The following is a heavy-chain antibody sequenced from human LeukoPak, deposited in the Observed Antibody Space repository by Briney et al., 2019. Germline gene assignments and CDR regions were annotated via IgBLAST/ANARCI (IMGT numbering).Heavy chain of an antibody. CDR1: AFSLNAYN. V-gene: IGHV3-21*04. J-gene: IGHJ4*02. CDR3: VRDRGTYRPIDY. CDR2: ISYTGTYI. D-gene: IGHD1-26*01. Sequence: GGSLRLSCATSAFSLNAYNMNWVRQAPGKGLEWVSSISYTGTYIYYADSVKGRFTISRDNAQNSLYLQMNSLRAEDTAIYYCVRDRGTYRPIDYWGQGTLVTVSS.